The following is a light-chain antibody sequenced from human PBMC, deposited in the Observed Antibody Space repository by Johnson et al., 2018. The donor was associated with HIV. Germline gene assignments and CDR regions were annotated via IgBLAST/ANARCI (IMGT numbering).Light chain of an antibody. CDR2: ENN. CDR3: GTWDSSPSAGGV. Sequence: QSVLTQPPSVSAAPGQKVTISCSGSSSNIGNNYVSWYQQLPGTAPKLLIYENNKRPSGIPDRFSGSKSGTSATLGITGLQTGDEADYYCGTWDSSPSAGGVFGPGTKVTVL. CDR1: SSNIGNNY. V-gene: IGLV1-51*02. J-gene: IGLJ1*01.